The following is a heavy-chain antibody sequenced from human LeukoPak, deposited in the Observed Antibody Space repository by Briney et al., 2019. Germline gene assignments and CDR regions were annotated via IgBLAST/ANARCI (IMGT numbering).Heavy chain of an antibody. Sequence: SQTLSLTCAISGDSVSSNSASWNWIRQSPSRGLEWLGRTYYRSKWNSDCAVSVKSRITINPDTSKNQFSLHLESVTPEDTAVYYCARDPDNSYEWGPFDPWGQGTLVTVSS. CDR3: ARDPDNSYEWGPFDP. CDR2: TYYRSKWNS. D-gene: IGHD1-1*01. V-gene: IGHV6-1*01. J-gene: IGHJ5*02. CDR1: GDSVSSNSAS.